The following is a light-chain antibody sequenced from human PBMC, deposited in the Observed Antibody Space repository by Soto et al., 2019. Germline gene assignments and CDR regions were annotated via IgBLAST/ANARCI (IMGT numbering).Light chain of an antibody. CDR3: CSFAVGSTLV. CDR2: RNN. Sequence: QSVLTQPPSASGTPGQRVNISCSGSSSNIGSNYVYWYRQFPGTAPKLLIQRNNQRPSGVPARFSGSKSGTSASLAISGLRSEDEADYYCCSFAVGSTLVFGGGTKLTVL. J-gene: IGLJ2*01. V-gene: IGLV1-47*01. CDR1: SSNIGSNY.